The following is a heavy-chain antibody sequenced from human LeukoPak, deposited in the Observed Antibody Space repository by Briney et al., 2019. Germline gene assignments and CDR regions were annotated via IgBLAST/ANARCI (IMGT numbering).Heavy chain of an antibody. V-gene: IGHV3-30*18. CDR2: ISYDGSNK. D-gene: IGHD2-8*01. J-gene: IGHJ4*02. Sequence: GGSLRLSCAASGFTFSNAWMSWVRHAPGKGLEWLAVISYDGSNKYYADSVKGRFTISRDNSKNTLYLQMNSLRAEDTAVYYCAKDLSIVLMVYAVRGFDYWGQGTLVTVSS. CDR3: AKDLSIVLMVYAVRGFDY. CDR1: GFTFSNAW.